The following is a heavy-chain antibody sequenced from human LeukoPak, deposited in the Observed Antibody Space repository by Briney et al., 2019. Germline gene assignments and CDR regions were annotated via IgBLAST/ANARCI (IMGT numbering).Heavy chain of an antibody. CDR1: AGSISNYY. CDR2: IYSSGST. V-gene: IGHV4-59*01. CDR3: ARGGGYDYFDY. Sequence: SETLSLTCTVSAGSISNYYWSWIRQPPGKGLEWIGYIYSSGSTNYNPSLKSRVTISVDTSKHQFSLKLNSVTAADTAVYYCARGGGYDYFDYWGQGTLVTVSS. D-gene: IGHD5-12*01. J-gene: IGHJ4*02.